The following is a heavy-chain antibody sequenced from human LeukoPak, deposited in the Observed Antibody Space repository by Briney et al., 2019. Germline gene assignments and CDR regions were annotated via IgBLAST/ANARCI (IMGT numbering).Heavy chain of an antibody. V-gene: IGHV1-8*03. CDR2: MNPNSGNT. CDR3: ARDLRTDSRNWAAFDY. J-gene: IGHJ4*02. Sequence: GASVKVSFKASGYTFTSYDINWVRQATGQGLEWVGWMNPNSGNTGYAQKFQGRVTITRNTAISTAYMELSSLRSEDTAVYYCARDLRTDSRNWAAFDYWGPVTLVTVSS. CDR1: GYTFTSYD. D-gene: IGHD6-13*01.